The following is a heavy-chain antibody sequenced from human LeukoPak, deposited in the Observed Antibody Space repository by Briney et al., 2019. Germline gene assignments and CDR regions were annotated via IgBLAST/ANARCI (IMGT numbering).Heavy chain of an antibody. J-gene: IGHJ4*02. Sequence: SETLSLTCTVSGGSISSYYWSWIRQPPGKGLEWIGYIYYSGSTNYNPSLKSRVTISVDTSKNQFSLTLSSVTAADTAVYYCARTYYYGSGSYSLFDYWGQGTLVTVSS. CDR1: GGSISSYY. V-gene: IGHV4-59*01. CDR3: ARTYYYGSGSYSLFDY. D-gene: IGHD3-10*01. CDR2: IYYSGST.